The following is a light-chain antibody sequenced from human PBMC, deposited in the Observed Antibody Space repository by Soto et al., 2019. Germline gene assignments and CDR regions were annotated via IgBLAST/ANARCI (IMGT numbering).Light chain of an antibody. CDR1: QSISSSY. Sequence: EVVLTQSPGTLSFSPGETATLSSRASQSISSSYLAWYQQKPGQAPRLLIYGPSSRATGIPDRFSGSGSGTDFTLTINRLEPEDFAVYYCQQYDSSPRTFGQGTKVDIK. V-gene: IGKV3-20*01. CDR3: QQYDSSPRT. CDR2: GPS. J-gene: IGKJ1*01.